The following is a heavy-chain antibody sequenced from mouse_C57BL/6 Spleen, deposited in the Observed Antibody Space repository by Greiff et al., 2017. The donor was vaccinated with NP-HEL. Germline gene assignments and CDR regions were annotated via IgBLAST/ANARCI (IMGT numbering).Heavy chain of an antibody. CDR2: ISYDGSN. V-gene: IGHV3-6*01. D-gene: IGHD2-3*01. CDR1: GYSITSGYY. CDR3: AKVYDDVDY. J-gene: IGHJ2*01. Sequence: EVQVVESGPGLVKPSQSLSLTCSVTGYSITSGYYWNWIRQFPGNKLEWMGYISYDGSNNYNPSLKNRISITRDTSKNQFFLKLNSVTTEDTATYYCAKVYDDVDYWGQGTTLTVSS.